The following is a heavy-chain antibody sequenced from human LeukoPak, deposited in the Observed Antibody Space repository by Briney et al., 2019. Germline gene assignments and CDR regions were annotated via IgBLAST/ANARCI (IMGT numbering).Heavy chain of an antibody. CDR2: SNAGNGNT. Sequence: ASVKVSCKASGYTFTSYAMHWVRQAPGQRLEWMGWSNAGNGNTKYSQEFQGRVTITRDTSASTAYMELSSLRSEDMAVYYRARGRAADYYGMDVWGQGTTVTVSS. D-gene: IGHD6-13*01. CDR1: GYTFTSYA. V-gene: IGHV1-3*02. J-gene: IGHJ6*02. CDR3: ARGRAADYYGMDV.